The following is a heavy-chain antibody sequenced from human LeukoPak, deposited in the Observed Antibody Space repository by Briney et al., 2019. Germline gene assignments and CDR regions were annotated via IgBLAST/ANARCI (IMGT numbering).Heavy chain of an antibody. J-gene: IGHJ4*02. CDR1: GFTFNSCW. CDR3: TRGDSSSKIDY. Sequence: PGGSLRLSCAASGFTFNSCWMSWVRQAPGKGLEWTANINEDGSEKHYVDSVEGRFTISRDNAKNSLYLQMNSLRVGDTALYYCTRGDSSSKIDYWGQGFLVIVSS. CDR2: INEDGSEK. D-gene: IGHD6-6*01. V-gene: IGHV3-7*01.